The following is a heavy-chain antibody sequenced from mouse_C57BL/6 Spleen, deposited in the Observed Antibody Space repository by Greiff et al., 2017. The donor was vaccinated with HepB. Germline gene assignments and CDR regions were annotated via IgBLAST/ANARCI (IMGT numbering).Heavy chain of an antibody. CDR3: VRHYYDYEFAY. J-gene: IGHJ3*01. V-gene: IGHV10-1*01. Sequence: EVKLMESGGGLVQPKGSLKLSCAASGFSFNTYAMNWVRQAPGKGLEWVARIRSKSNNYATYYADSVKDRFTISRDDSESMLYLQMNNLKTEDTAMYYCVRHYYDYEFAYWGQGTLVTVSA. D-gene: IGHD2-4*01. CDR2: IRSKSNNYAT. CDR1: GFSFNTYA.